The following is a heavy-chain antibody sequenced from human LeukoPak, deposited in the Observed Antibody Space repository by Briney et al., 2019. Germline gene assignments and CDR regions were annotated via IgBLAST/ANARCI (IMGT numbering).Heavy chain of an antibody. V-gene: IGHV3-48*01. D-gene: IGHD2-15*01. CDR1: GFTFSSYE. J-gene: IGHJ4*02. Sequence: PGGSRRLSCAASGFTFSSYEMNWVRQAPGKGLDWVSYISSSSSTIYYADSVKGRFTISRDNAKNSLNLQMNSLRAEDTAVYYCTRVHGGYPFDYWGQGTLVTVSS. CDR2: ISSSSSTI. CDR3: TRVHGGYPFDY.